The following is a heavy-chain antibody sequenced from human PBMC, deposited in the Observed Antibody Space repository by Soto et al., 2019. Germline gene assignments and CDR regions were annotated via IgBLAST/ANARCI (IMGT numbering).Heavy chain of an antibody. CDR1: GFTFNGAW. J-gene: IGHJ4*01. CDR2: VKSNVDGETI. CDR3: SADHTDLGAYSFDY. V-gene: IGHV3-15*07. Sequence: EVQLVESGGGLVEPGGSLRLSCAASGFTFNGAWMNWVRQGPGEGLEWVGRVKSNVDGETIDYAAPVKGRFTISRDDSRNPVYLQMNSLNTEDTAMYYCSADHTDLGAYSFDYWGQGALVTVFS. D-gene: IGHD3-16*01.